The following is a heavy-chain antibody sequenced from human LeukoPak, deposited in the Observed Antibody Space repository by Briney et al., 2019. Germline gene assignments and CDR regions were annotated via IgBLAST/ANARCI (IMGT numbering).Heavy chain of an antibody. Sequence: GASVKVSCKASGYTFTGYYMHWVRQAPGQGLEWMGWINPNSGGTNHAQKFQGRVTMTRDTSISTAYMELSRLRSDDTAVYYCARDVGYCSSTSCHQYYYYGIDVWGQGTTVTVSS. D-gene: IGHD2-2*01. CDR1: GYTFTGYY. V-gene: IGHV1-2*02. CDR2: INPNSGGT. J-gene: IGHJ6*02. CDR3: ARDVGYCSSTSCHQYYYYGIDV.